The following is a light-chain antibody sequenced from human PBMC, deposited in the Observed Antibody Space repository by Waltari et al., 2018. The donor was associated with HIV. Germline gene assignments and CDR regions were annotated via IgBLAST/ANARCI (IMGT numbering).Light chain of an antibody. CDR2: AAS. CDR1: RSVSSNY. V-gene: IGKV3-20*01. CDR3: QQYGTSPYT. Sequence: VLTPSPGPLSLSPGERATLSCRASRSVSSNYLTWYQQRPGQAPRLLIYAASTRATAIPDRFSGSGSETDFTLTISRLEPEDFAVYDCQQYGTSPYTFGQGTKVEI. J-gene: IGKJ2*01.